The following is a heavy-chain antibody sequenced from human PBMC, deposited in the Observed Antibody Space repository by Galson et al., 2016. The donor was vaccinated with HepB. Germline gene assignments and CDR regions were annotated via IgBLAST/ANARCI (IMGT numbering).Heavy chain of an antibody. V-gene: IGHV2-70*01. CDR2: IDWGDDK. Sequence: PALVKPTQTLTLTCTFSGFSLSTSGMCVSWIRQPPGRALEWLALIDWGDDKYYSTSLKTRLTISKDTSKNQVVLTMHNMDPVDTSTYYCARIKGRRDGYNFHNAFDIWGQGTMVTVSS. CDR3: ARIKGRRDGYNFHNAFDI. J-gene: IGHJ3*02. D-gene: IGHD5-24*01. CDR1: GFSLSTSGMC.